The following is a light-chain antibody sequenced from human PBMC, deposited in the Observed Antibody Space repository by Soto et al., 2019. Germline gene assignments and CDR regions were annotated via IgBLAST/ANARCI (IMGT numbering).Light chain of an antibody. J-gene: IGKJ1*01. CDR2: KTS. CDR1: QSVAHY. CDR3: QEYQSYWT. V-gene: IGKV1-5*03. Sequence: DIQMTQSPSTLSASIGDRVTITCRASQSVAHYLACYQQKPGKAPNRLIYKTSALESGVPSRFSGSGSGTEFTLSISSLQPDDFATYYCQEYQSYWTFGQGTKVEIK.